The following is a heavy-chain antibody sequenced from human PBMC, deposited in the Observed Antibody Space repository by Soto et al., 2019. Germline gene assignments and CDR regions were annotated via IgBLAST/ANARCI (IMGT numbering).Heavy chain of an antibody. D-gene: IGHD6-19*01. V-gene: IGHV4-34*01. Sequence: QVQLQQWGAGLLKASETLSLTCAVVGDSLRGQSWNWIRQSPGKGLEWIGEIDQSGGTNYNPPLKSRAIISDDTSKNQFSLTLTSVTAADTAVYYCAREDSYGWSGESLDVWGQGTTVTVSS. CDR3: AREDSYGWSGESLDV. CDR1: GDSLRGQS. J-gene: IGHJ6*02. CDR2: IDQSGGT.